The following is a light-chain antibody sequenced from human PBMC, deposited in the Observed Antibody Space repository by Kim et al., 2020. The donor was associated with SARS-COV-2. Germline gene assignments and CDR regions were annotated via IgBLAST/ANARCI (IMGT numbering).Light chain of an antibody. CDR3: ATWDDSLNGRL. CDR2: NNN. V-gene: IGLV1-44*01. Sequence: GQRVTISCSGSRSNIGSNSVYWYQQLPGTAPKLLIYNNNQRPPGVPDRFSGSKSGTSASLAISGLQSEDEADYYCATWDDSLNGRLFGGGTKVTVL. CDR1: RSNIGSNS. J-gene: IGLJ3*02.